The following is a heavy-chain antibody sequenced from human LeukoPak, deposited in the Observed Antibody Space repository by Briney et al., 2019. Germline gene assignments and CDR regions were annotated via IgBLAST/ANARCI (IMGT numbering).Heavy chain of an antibody. Sequence: ASVKVSCKASGYTFTSYYMHWVRQAPGQGLEWMGIINPSGGSTSYAQKFQGRITMTRDTSTSTVYMELSSLRSEDTAVYYCARVRLVAAAGKGNYFDYWGQGTLVTVSS. CDR1: GYTFTSYY. J-gene: IGHJ4*02. V-gene: IGHV1-46*01. D-gene: IGHD6-13*01. CDR2: INPSGGST. CDR3: ARVRLVAAAGKGNYFDY.